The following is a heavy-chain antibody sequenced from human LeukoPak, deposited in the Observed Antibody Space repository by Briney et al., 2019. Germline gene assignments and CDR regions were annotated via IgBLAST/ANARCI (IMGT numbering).Heavy chain of an antibody. Sequence: ASVKVSCKASGYTFTNYGISWVRQAPGQGLVWMGWISIYNGNTDYAQKLRGRVTMTTDTSTSTAYMELRSLRSDDTAVYYCARITYDFWSGYYMPDDPWGQGTLVTVSS. D-gene: IGHD3-3*01. CDR1: GYTFTNYG. CDR3: ARITYDFWSGYYMPDDP. V-gene: IGHV1-18*01. CDR2: ISIYNGNT. J-gene: IGHJ5*02.